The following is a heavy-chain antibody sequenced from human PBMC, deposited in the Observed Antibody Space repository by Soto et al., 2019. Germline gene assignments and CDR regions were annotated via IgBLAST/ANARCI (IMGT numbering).Heavy chain of an antibody. V-gene: IGHV4-38-2*02. CDR2: IFHSGVT. D-gene: IGHD7-27*01. Sequence: PSETLSLTCSVSSYSISSGSFWGWIRQPPGKGLEWIGSIFHSGVTYYTPSLKSRVAISVDTSKNQFSLMLTSVTAADTATYYCVRVAYGGNMINGAPFSASDYWSQGTLVTVSS. J-gene: IGHJ4*01. CDR1: SYSISSGSF. CDR3: VRVAYGGNMINGAPFSASDY.